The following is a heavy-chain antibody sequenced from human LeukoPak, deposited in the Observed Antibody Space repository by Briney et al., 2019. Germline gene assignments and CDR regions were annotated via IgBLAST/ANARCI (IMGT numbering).Heavy chain of an antibody. CDR2: ISSHSTYI. Sequence: GGSLRLSCAASGFTFSSYSINWVRQAPGKGLEWVSSISSHSTYIYYADSLKGRFTISRDNAKISLYLQMNSLRAEDTAVYYCAARDSYGSGSYPIDYWGQGTLVTVSS. CDR3: AARDSYGSGSYPIDY. CDR1: GFTFSSYS. J-gene: IGHJ4*02. D-gene: IGHD3-10*01. V-gene: IGHV3-21*01.